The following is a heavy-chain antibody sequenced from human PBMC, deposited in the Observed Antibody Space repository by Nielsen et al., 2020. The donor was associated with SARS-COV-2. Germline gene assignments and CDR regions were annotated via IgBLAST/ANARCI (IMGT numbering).Heavy chain of an antibody. D-gene: IGHD6-13*01. CDR1: GFTFDDYA. CDR2: ISWNSGSI. Sequence: SLKISCAASGFTFDDYAMHWVRQAPGKGLEWVSGISWNSGSIGYADSVKGRFTISRDNAKNSLYLQMNSLRAEDTAVYYCARLGGQSWNFDYWGQGTLVTVSS. CDR3: ARLGGQSWNFDY. V-gene: IGHV3-9*01. J-gene: IGHJ4*02.